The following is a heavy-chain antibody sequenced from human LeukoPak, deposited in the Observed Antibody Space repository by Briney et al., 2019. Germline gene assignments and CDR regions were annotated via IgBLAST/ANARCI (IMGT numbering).Heavy chain of an antibody. D-gene: IGHD3-10*01. CDR3: ARVRQFASDSSTDY. J-gene: IGHJ4*02. V-gene: IGHV3-7*01. Sequence: GGSLRLSCAASGFVFRRFWMNWVRQAPGKGPEWVANINEDGTEKYYVDSVKGRFTISRDNAKTSLYLQMNSPRAEDTAVYYCARVRQFASDSSTDYWGQGTLVTVSS. CDR2: INEDGTEK. CDR1: GFVFRRFW.